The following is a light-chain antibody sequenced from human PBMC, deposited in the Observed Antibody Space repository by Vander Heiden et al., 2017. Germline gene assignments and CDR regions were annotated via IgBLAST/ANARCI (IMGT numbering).Light chain of an antibody. CDR1: TSNIGAGYD. CDR3: PSYATSLSAWV. V-gene: IGLV1-40*01. J-gene: IGLJ3*02. CDR2: KNA. Sequence: QSVLTQPPSVSGAPGQRVTISCIGGTSNIGAGYDVHWYQQVPGTPTNLLIDKNANRPSGVPDRFSGSKSGTSASLAVPGLQADDVADDYCPSYATSLSAWVVGGGNKRTVL.